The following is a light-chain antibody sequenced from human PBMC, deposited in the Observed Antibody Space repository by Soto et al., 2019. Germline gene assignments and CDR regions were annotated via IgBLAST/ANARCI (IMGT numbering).Light chain of an antibody. CDR3: QHYISFSSWT. Sequence: DLQMTQSPSTLSASVGDRVTITCRASQSVGDYLAWHQHRPGKAPNLLIYKASTLERGVPSRFNGSGSGTEFTLTITSLQPDDFATYYCQHYISFSSWTFGQGTKVEIK. J-gene: IGKJ1*01. V-gene: IGKV1-5*03. CDR1: QSVGDY. CDR2: KAS.